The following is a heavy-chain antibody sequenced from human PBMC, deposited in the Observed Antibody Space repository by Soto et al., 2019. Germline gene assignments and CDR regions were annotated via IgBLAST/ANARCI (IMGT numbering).Heavy chain of an antibody. J-gene: IGHJ3*01. CDR3: ARDQLYYNDISGRPLNAFDV. Sequence: PGGSLRLSCAASGFTFRNYGMNWVRQAPGKGLEWFSYIVTGSSTQYYADSVKGRFTISRDNAKNSLYLQMNSLRAEDTAVYYCARDQLYYNDISGRPLNAFDVWGQGTMVTVPS. D-gene: IGHD3-22*01. CDR2: IVTGSSTQ. CDR1: GFTFRNYG. V-gene: IGHV3-48*01.